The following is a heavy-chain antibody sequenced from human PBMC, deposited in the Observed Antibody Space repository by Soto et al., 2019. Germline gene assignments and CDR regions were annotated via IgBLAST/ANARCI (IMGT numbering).Heavy chain of an antibody. Sequence: ASVKVSCKVSGYTLTELSIHWVRQAPGKGLEWMGGFDPEDGETIYAQKFQGRVTMTEDTSTDTAYMELSSLRSEDTAVYYCATQWLVHNDAFDIWGQGTMVTVSS. D-gene: IGHD6-19*01. CDR1: GYTLTELS. V-gene: IGHV1-24*01. J-gene: IGHJ3*02. CDR3: ATQWLVHNDAFDI. CDR2: FDPEDGET.